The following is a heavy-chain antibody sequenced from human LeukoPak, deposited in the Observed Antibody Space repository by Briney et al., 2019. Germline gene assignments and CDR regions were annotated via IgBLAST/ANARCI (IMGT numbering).Heavy chain of an antibody. CDR2: IYTSGST. V-gene: IGHV4-4*07. D-gene: IGHD6-19*01. CDR1: GGSISSYY. J-gene: IGHJ3*02. Sequence: PSETLSLTCTVSGGSISSYYWSWIRQPAGKGLEWIGRIYTSGSTNYNPSLKSRVTMSVDTSKNQFSLKLSSVTAADTAVYYCASLLLGSGWYPDAFDIWGQGTMVTVSS. CDR3: ASLLLGSGWYPDAFDI.